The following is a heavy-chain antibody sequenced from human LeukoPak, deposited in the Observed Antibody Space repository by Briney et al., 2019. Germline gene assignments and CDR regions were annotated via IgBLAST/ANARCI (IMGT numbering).Heavy chain of an antibody. CDR3: ATLTGGDDAFDI. CDR2: IFYTGST. Sequence: SEALSLTCTVSGGSISSYYWSWIRQPPGKGLEWIGYIFYTGSTNYNPSLKSRVTISVLTSKNRFSLKLSSVTAADTAVYYCATLTGGDDAFDIWGQGTMVTVSS. V-gene: IGHV4-59*01. CDR1: GGSISSYY. J-gene: IGHJ3*02. D-gene: IGHD4-23*01.